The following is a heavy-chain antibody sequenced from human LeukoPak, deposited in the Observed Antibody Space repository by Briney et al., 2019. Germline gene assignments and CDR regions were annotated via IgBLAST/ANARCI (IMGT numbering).Heavy chain of an antibody. CDR3: ARETRLHSGSYSNDAFDI. CDR1: GGAISSYY. CDR2: ISYSGST. D-gene: IGHD1-26*01. J-gene: IGHJ3*02. Sequence: PSETLSSTCTVSGGAISSYYWSFIRQPPAKGLARIGYISYSGSTDYNPSLKSRVTISLDTSKNQFSLRLSSVTAADTAVYYCARETRLHSGSYSNDAFDIWGQGTMVTVSS. V-gene: IGHV4-59*01.